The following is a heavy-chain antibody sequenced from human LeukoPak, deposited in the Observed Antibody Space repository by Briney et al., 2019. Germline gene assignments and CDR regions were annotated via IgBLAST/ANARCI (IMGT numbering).Heavy chain of an antibody. CDR2: ISSSGGST. D-gene: IGHD4-17*01. J-gene: IGHJ6*02. CDR1: GFTFSSYA. CDR3: AKDFYGDYGMDV. Sequence: GGSLRLSCAASGFTFSSYAMSWVRQAPGKGLEWVSGISSSGGSTYYADSVKGRFTISRDNSKNTLYLQMNSLRAEDTAVYYCAKDFYGDYGMDVWGQGTTVTVSS. V-gene: IGHV3-23*01.